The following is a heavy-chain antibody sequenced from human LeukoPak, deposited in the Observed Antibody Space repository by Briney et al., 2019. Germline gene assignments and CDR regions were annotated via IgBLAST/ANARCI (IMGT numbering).Heavy chain of an antibody. CDR3: VRSPDGSGFDH. CDR1: GFTFSSYT. Sequence: GGSLRLSCAASGFTFSSYTMNWVRQAPGKGLEWVSSITTTSSYIYYADSLKGRFTISRDNAKSSLYLQMNSLRAEDTAVYYCVRSPDGSGFDHWGQGTLVTVSS. V-gene: IGHV3-21*01. D-gene: IGHD3-10*01. CDR2: ITTTSSYI. J-gene: IGHJ5*02.